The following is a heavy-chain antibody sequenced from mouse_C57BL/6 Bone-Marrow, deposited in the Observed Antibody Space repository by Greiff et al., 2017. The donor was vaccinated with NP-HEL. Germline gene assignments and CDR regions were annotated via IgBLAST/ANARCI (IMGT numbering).Heavy chain of an antibody. CDR3: ARFSGYYYAMDY. D-gene: IGHD1-3*01. Sequence: QVQLQQSGAELARPGASVKLSCKASGYTFTSYGISWVKQRTGQGLEWIGEISPRSGNTYYNEKFKGKATLTADKSSSTAYMELRSLTSEDSAVYFCARFSGYYYAMDYWGQGTSVTVSS. CDR2: ISPRSGNT. CDR1: GYTFTSYG. V-gene: IGHV1-81*01. J-gene: IGHJ4*01.